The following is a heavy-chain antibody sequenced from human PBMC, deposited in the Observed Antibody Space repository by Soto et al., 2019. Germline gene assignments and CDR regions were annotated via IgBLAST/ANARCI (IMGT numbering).Heavy chain of an antibody. V-gene: IGHV1-2*02. CDR1: GYSFTGYY. CDR3: ARLYCSGGRYGMDV. D-gene: IGHD2-21*02. Sequence: GASVKVSCKASGYSFTGYYLHWVRQAPGQGLEWLGWSNPYSGGTNYAQKFQGRVTMTRDTSISTAYMELSRLRSEDTAVYYCARLYCSGGRYGMDVWGQGTTVTVSS. J-gene: IGHJ6*02. CDR2: SNPYSGGT.